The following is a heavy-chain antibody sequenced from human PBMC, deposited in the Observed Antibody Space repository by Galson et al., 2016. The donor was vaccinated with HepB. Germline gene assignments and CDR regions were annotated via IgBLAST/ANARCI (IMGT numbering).Heavy chain of an antibody. D-gene: IGHD2-2*01. J-gene: IGHJ4*02. CDR1: GFTFSNYN. CDR2: ISRTGTHI. Sequence: SLRLSCAASGFTFSNYNVNWVRQAPGKGLEWVSFISRTGTHIYYANSVKGRFTISRDNANNSLYLQMNSLRDEDTAVYYCAHAPNLYYFDNWGQGTLVTASS. V-gene: IGHV3-21*04. CDR3: AHAPNLYYFDN.